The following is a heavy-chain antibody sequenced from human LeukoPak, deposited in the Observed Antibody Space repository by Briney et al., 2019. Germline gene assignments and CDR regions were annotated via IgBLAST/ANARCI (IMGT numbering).Heavy chain of an antibody. CDR3: AKDSHGSYGPPDY. V-gene: IGHV3-23*01. D-gene: IGHD1-26*01. J-gene: IGHJ4*02. Sequence: PGGSLRLSCAASGFTFSSYAMSWVRQAPGKGPEWVSAISGSGGSTYYADSVKGRFTISRDNSKNTLYLQMNSLRAEDTAVYYCAKDSHGSYGPPDYWGQGTLVTVSS. CDR2: ISGSGGST. CDR1: GFTFSSYA.